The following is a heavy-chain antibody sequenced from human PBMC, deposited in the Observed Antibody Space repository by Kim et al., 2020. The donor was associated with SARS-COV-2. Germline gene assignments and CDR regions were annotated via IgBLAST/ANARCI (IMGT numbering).Heavy chain of an antibody. CDR1: GGTFSSYA. V-gene: IGHV1-69*13. CDR2: IIPIFGTG. D-gene: IGHD2-21*01. J-gene: IGHJ6*02. Sequence: SVKVSCKASGGTFSSYAISWVRQAPGQGLEWMGGIIPIFGTGKYRQKFQGRVTIIADESTSTAYLELSSLRSEDTAVYYCARSIAYDSYYYYGMDVWGQGTTVTVSS. CDR3: ARSIAYDSYYYYGMDV.